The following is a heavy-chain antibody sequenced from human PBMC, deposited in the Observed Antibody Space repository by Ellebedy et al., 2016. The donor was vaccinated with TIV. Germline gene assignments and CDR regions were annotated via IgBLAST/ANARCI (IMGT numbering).Heavy chain of an antibody. CDR3: ARGPEVYCSSTSCYAMRYYYYYYYMDV. Sequence: ASVKVSCXASGGTFSSYAISWVRQATGQGLEWMGWMNPNSGNTGYAQKFQGRVTMTRNTSISTAYMELSSLRSEDTAVYYCARGPEVYCSSTSCYAMRYYYYYYYMDVWGKGTTVTVSS. V-gene: IGHV1-8*02. CDR2: MNPNSGNT. J-gene: IGHJ6*03. CDR1: GGTFSSYA. D-gene: IGHD2-2*01.